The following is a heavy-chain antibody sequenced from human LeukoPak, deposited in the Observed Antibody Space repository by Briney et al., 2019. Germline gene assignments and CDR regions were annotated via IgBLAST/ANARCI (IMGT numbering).Heavy chain of an antibody. Sequence: SVKVSCKASGGTFSSYAISWVRQAPGQGLEWMGRIIPILGIANYAQKFQGRVTITADKSTSTAYMELSSLRSEDTAVYYCAKDPPLTGTSILYYYYGMDVWGQGTTVTVSS. CDR1: GGTFSSYA. CDR3: AKDPPLTGTSILYYYYGMDV. D-gene: IGHD1-20*01. V-gene: IGHV1-69*04. J-gene: IGHJ6*02. CDR2: IIPILGIA.